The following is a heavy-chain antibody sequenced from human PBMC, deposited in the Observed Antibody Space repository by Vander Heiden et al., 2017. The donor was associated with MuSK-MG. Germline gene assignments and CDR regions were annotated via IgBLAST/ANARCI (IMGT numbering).Heavy chain of an antibody. D-gene: IGHD3-22*01. CDR2: INSDGSRT. J-gene: IGHJ3*02. Sequence: EVQLAESGGGFVQPGGSLRLSCAASGFTFSRYWVHWVRQARGKGLVWVSRINSDGSRTSYADSVKGRFTISRDNAKNTLYLQMNSPRAEDTAVYYCFSSTYYYDSSGGTDAFDIWGQGTMVTVSS. CDR1: GFTFSRYW. V-gene: IGHV3-74*01. CDR3: FSSTYYYDSSGGTDAFDI.